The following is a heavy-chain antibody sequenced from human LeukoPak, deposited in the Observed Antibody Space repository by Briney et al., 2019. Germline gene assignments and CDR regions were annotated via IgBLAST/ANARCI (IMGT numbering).Heavy chain of an antibody. V-gene: IGHV3-21*04. CDR2: ISSSSSYI. Sequence: KPGGSLRLSCAASGFTFSSYSMNWVRQAPGKGLEWVSSISSSSSYIYYADSVKGRFTISRDNSKNSLYLQMNSLRNEDTALYYCAKDSRRGIAARPGWFDPWGQGTLLTVSS. CDR1: GFTFSSYS. CDR3: AKDSRRGIAARPGWFDP. D-gene: IGHD6-6*01. J-gene: IGHJ5*02.